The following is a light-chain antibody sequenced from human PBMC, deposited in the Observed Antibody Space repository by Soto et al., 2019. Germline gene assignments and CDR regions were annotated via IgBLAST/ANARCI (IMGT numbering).Light chain of an antibody. V-gene: IGKV1-33*01. Sequence: DIQMTQAPSSLSASVGDRITITCQASQDIDNHLNWYQQKPGKAPKLLIYDASKLEAGVTSRFSGTGSETDFSLTITSLQPEDIATYYCQHYHRLPCTFGQGTKLDI. CDR1: QDIDNH. CDR3: QHYHRLPCT. J-gene: IGKJ2*02. CDR2: DAS.